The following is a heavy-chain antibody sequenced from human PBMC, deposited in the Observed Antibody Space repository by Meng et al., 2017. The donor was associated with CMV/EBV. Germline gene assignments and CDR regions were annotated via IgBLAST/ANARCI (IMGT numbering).Heavy chain of an antibody. Sequence: GGSLRLSCAASGFTFSSYAMSWVRQAPGKGLEWVSVIYSGGSSTYYADSVKGRFTISRDNSKNTLYLQMNSLRAEDTAVYYCAKALAGTGPFQHWGQGTLVTVSS. CDR1: GFTFSSYA. V-gene: IGHV3-23*03. CDR2: IYSGGSST. J-gene: IGHJ1*01. CDR3: AKALAGTGPFQH. D-gene: IGHD6-19*01.